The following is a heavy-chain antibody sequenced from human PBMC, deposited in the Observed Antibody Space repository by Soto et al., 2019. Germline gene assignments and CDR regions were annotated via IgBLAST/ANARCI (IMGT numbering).Heavy chain of an antibody. D-gene: IGHD3-10*01. CDR3: ARANYYGSPGDFDY. CDR1: GFTFSSYS. Sequence: EVQLVESGGGLVQPGGSLRLSCAASGFTFSSYSMNWVRQAPGKGLEWVSYISSSSSTIYYADSVKGRFTISRDNAKTSLYLQMNSRRAEDTAVYYCARANYYGSPGDFDYWGQGTLVTVSS. J-gene: IGHJ4*02. CDR2: ISSSSSTI. V-gene: IGHV3-48*01.